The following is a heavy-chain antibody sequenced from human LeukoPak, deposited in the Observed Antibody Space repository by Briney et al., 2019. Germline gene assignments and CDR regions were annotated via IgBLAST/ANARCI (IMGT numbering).Heavy chain of an antibody. CDR2: IYTSGST. V-gene: IGHV4-61*02. J-gene: IGHJ4*02. D-gene: IGHD3-22*01. Sequence: PSETLSLTCAVSGGSISSGSYYWSWIRQPAGKGLEWIGRIYTSGSTNYNPSLKSRVTISVDTSKKQFSLELSSVTAADTAVYYCARALTVNYFDSWGQGTLVTVSS. CDR1: GGSISSGSYY. CDR3: ARALTVNYFDS.